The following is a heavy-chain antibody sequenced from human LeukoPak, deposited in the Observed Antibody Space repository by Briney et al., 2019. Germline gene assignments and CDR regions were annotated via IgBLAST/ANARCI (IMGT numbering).Heavy chain of an antibody. V-gene: IGHV3-23*01. CDR1: RFTFSSYA. Sequence: GGSLRLSCAASRFTFSSYAMSWVRQAPGKGLEWVSGISGRGVNTYYADSVKGRFTVSRDNSKNTLYLQMNSLRADDTAIYYCAKGATVTTGDYFDYWGQGTLVTVSS. CDR3: AKGATVTTGDYFDY. D-gene: IGHD4-17*01. CDR2: ISGRGVNT. J-gene: IGHJ4*02.